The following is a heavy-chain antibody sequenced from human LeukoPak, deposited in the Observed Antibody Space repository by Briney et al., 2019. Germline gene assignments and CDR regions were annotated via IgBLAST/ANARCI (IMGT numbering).Heavy chain of an antibody. Sequence: SETLSLTCTVSGGSISSYYWSWIRQPPGKGLEWIGYIYYSGSTNYNPSLKSRVTISVDTSKNQFSLKLSSVTAADTAVHYCARDGGSYGAVDYWGQGTLVTVSS. CDR3: ARDGGSYGAVDY. J-gene: IGHJ4*02. V-gene: IGHV4-59*01. CDR2: IYYSGST. CDR1: GGSISSYY. D-gene: IGHD4-17*01.